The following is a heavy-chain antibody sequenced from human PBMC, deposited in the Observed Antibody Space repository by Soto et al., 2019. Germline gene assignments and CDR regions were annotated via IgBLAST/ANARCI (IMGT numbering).Heavy chain of an antibody. V-gene: IGHV4-59*08. CDR1: SGPSSSHN. CDR2: VYSTGGT. Sequence: QVQLQQSGPGLVKPSETLSLTCSVSSGPSSSHNWGWIRQPPGRGLEWIGYVYSTGGTSYNPSLKSRVTISADTSMNHISLTLTSVTAAVTAVYYCVRQGIGNLHGLVDVWGQGTTVRVSS. D-gene: IGHD1-1*01. CDR3: VRQGIGNLHGLVDV. J-gene: IGHJ6*02.